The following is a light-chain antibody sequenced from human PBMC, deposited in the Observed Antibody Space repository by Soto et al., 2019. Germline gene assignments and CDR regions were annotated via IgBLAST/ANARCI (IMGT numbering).Light chain of an antibody. CDR3: QESYSTT. CDR1: QTTNNY. V-gene: IGKV1-39*01. CDR2: TAS. Sequence: DIQMSQSPSSLSASVGDRVTITCRASQTTNNYLNWYQQKAGKAPKLLIYTASLLQGGVPSRFSGSGFGTEFTLTISSLQPEDVATYYCQESYSTTFGPGTKVDIK. J-gene: IGKJ3*01.